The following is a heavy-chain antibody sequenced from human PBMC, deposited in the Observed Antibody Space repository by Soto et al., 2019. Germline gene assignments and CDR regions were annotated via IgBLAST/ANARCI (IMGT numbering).Heavy chain of an antibody. J-gene: IGHJ4*02. CDR1: GGSISSGGYY. CDR3: ARFKRSAVITFFDY. Sequence: SETLSLTCTVSGGSISSGGYYWSWIRQHPGKGLEWIGYIYYSGSTYYNPSLKSRVTISVDTSKNQFSLKLSSVTAADTALYYCARFKRSAVITFFDYWGQGTLVTVSS. V-gene: IGHV4-31*03. D-gene: IGHD3-22*01. CDR2: IYYSGST.